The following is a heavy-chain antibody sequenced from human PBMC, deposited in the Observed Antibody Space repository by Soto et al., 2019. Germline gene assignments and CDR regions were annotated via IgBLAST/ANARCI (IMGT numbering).Heavy chain of an antibody. Sequence: AGGSLRLSCATSGLTFSNYAMSWVRQAPGGGLEWVSSMSGSSSTTYYADSVRGRFTISRDRSKNTLYLQMSSLRAEDTALYYCAKNQERELPRVIDFWGQGTLVTVYS. V-gene: IGHV3-23*01. CDR3: AKNQERELPRVIDF. CDR1: GLTFSNYA. CDR2: MSGSSSTT. D-gene: IGHD1-7*01. J-gene: IGHJ4*02.